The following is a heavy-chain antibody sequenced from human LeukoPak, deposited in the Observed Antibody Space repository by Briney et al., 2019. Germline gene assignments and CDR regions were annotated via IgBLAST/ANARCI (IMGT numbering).Heavy chain of an antibody. D-gene: IGHD6-13*01. J-gene: IGHJ3*02. V-gene: IGHV3-21*01. CDR1: GFTLSSYS. CDR2: ISSSSSYI. Sequence: GGSLRLSCAAPGFTLSSYSMNWVRQAPGKGLEWVSSISSSSSYIYYADSVKGRFTISRDNAKNSLYLQMNSLRAEDTAVYYCARDHRLGQQLLRGAFDIWGQGTMVTVSS. CDR3: ARDHRLGQQLLRGAFDI.